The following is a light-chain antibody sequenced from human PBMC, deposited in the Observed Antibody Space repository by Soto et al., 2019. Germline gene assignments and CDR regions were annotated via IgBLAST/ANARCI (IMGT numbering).Light chain of an antibody. V-gene: IGKV1-27*01. CDR3: QRYSSARRT. CDR2: AAS. Sequence: IQMTHSPSTLSGTVRDRVTITCRASQGISNYLAWYQQKPGKVPKVLIYAASTLQSGVPSRFSGSGSGTDFTLTISSLQPEDVATYYCQRYSSARRTFGQGTKVDIK. J-gene: IGKJ1*01. CDR1: QGISNY.